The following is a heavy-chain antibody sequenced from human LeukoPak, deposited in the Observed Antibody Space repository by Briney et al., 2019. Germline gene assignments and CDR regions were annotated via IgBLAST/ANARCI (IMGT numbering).Heavy chain of an antibody. V-gene: IGHV3-30*04. CDR2: ISYDEKNK. CDR1: GFTFSNHA. CDR3: ARRDCTGSTCYVREYLQH. D-gene: IGHD2-15*01. J-gene: IGHJ1*01. Sequence: PGRSLRLSCVTSGFTFSNHAMYWVRQAPGKGLEWVAVISYDEKNKYYADSVKGRFTISRDNSKNILFLQIDSLRDEDTAVYYCARRDCTGSTCYVREYLQHWGQGTLVTVSS.